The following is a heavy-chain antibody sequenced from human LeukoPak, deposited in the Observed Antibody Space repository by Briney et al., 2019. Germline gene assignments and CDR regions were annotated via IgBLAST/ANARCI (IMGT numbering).Heavy chain of an antibody. Sequence: GGSLRLSCAASGFTFSSYEMNWVRQAPGKGLEWVSYISSSGSTIYYADSVKGRFTISRDNSKNTLYLQMNSLRAEDTAVYYCAKDRQRWLQFLDYWGQGTLVTVSS. CDR2: ISSSGSTI. D-gene: IGHD5-24*01. CDR3: AKDRQRWLQFLDY. V-gene: IGHV3-48*03. CDR1: GFTFSSYE. J-gene: IGHJ4*02.